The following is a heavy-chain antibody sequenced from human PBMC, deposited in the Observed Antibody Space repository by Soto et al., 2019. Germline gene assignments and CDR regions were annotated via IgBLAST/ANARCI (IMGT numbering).Heavy chain of an antibody. V-gene: IGHV4-59*01. J-gene: IGHJ4*02. CDR3: ARQLNWNFDY. D-gene: IGHD1-20*01. CDR1: GGSISSYY. CDR2: IYYSGST. Sequence: SETLSLTCTVSGGSISSYYWSWIRQPPGKGLEWIGYIYYSGSTNYNPSLKSRVTISVDTSKNQFSLKLSSVTAADTAVYYCARQLNWNFDYWGQGTLVTVSS.